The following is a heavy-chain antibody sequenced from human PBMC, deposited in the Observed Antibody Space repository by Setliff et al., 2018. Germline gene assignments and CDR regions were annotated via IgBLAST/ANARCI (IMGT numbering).Heavy chain of an antibody. CDR3: ARVSSSSWIRNYYYYYYGMDV. Sequence: GGSLRLSCAASGFTFSSYSMNWVRQAPGKGLEWVSYISSSSSTIYYADSVKGRFTISRDNAKNSLYLQMNSLRAEDTAVYYCARVSSSSWIRNYYYYYYGMDVWGQGTTVTVSS. D-gene: IGHD6-13*01. CDR1: GFTFSSYS. CDR2: ISSSSSTI. J-gene: IGHJ6*02. V-gene: IGHV3-48*01.